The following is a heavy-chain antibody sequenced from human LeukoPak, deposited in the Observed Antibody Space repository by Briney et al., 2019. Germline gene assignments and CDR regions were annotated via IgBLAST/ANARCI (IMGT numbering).Heavy chain of an antibody. Sequence: PGGSLRLSCAAPGLTFSTSAMSWVRQAPGKGLEWVSSISGSGGIAYYADSVKGRFTISRDNSNNTLSLQMSGLRVEDTAVYYCAKGGCPSCYYGMDVWGQGTTVTVSS. V-gene: IGHV3-23*01. CDR3: AKGGCPSCYYGMDV. CDR1: GLTFSTSA. J-gene: IGHJ6*02. D-gene: IGHD2-2*01. CDR2: ISGSGGIA.